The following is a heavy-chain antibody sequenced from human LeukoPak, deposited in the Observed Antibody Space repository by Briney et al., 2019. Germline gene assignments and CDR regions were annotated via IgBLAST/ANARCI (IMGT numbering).Heavy chain of an antibody. CDR3: AHLHGSTLNFAY. D-gene: IGHD3/OR15-3a*01. J-gene: IGHJ4*02. Sequence: SGPTLVKPTQTLTLTCTFSGFSLTTSGVGVGWIRQPPGKALEWLALIYWNDDKRYSPSLKSRLTITKDTSKNQVVLTMTNMDPVDTATYYCAHLHGSTLNFAYWGQGTLVTVSS. V-gene: IGHV2-5*01. CDR2: IYWNDDK. CDR1: GFSLTTSGVG.